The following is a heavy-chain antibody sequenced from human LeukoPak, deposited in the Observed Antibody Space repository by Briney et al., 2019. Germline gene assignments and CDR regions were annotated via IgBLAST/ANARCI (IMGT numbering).Heavy chain of an antibody. CDR3: AKDLGNSGSYYIGDY. J-gene: IGHJ4*02. CDR2: ISGSGGST. Sequence: PGGSLRLSCAASGFTFSSYAMSWVRQAPGKGLEWVSAISGSGGSTYYADSVKGRFTISRDNSKNTLYLQMNSLRAEDTAVYYCAKDLGNSGSYYIGDYWGQGTLVTVSS. V-gene: IGHV3-23*01. D-gene: IGHD1-26*01. CDR1: GFTFSSYA.